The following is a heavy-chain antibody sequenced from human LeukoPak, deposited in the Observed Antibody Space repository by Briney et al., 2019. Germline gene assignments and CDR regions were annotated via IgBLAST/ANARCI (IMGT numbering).Heavy chain of an antibody. CDR1: GFTFSSYA. Sequence: GGSLRLSCAASGFTFSSYAMSWVRQAPGKGLEWGSAISGSGGSTYYADSVKGRFTISRDNSKNTLYLQMNSLRAEDTAVYYCAKDTMVRGVSINYYYYGMDVWGQGTTVTVSS. CDR2: ISGSGGST. CDR3: AKDTMVRGVSINYYYYGMDV. V-gene: IGHV3-23*01. J-gene: IGHJ6*02. D-gene: IGHD3-10*01.